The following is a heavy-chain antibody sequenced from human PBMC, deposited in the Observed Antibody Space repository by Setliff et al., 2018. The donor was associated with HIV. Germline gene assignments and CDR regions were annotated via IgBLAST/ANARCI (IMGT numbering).Heavy chain of an antibody. CDR3: AREIYGGNSRPFDY. D-gene: IGHD4-17*01. Sequence: PSETLSLTCTVSNGSISSNTYYCGWIRQSPGKGLEWIGYIYYNGNTNYNPTLNSRGTISVDTSKNQFSLKLTSVTAADTAVYYCAREIYGGNSRPFDYWGQGTLVTVSS. CDR2: IYYNGNT. V-gene: IGHV4-61*01. J-gene: IGHJ4*02. CDR1: NGSISSNTYY.